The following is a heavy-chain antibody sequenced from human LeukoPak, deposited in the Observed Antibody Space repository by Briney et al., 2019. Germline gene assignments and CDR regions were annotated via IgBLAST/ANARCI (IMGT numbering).Heavy chain of an antibody. CDR2: IYYSGST. D-gene: IGHD3-10*01. CDR1: GGSISSGDYY. J-gene: IGHJ6*03. CDR3: ARDGTDGSGYYYYMDV. Sequence: SETLSLTCTVSGGSISSGDYYWSWIRQPPGKGLEWIGYIYYSGSTYYNPSLKSRVTISVDTSKNQFSLKLSSVTAADTAVYYCARDGTDGSGYYYYMDVWGKGTTVTVSS. V-gene: IGHV4-30-4*08.